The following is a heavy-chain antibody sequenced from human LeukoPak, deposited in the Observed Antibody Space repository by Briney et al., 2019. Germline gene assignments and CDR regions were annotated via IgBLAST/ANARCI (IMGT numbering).Heavy chain of an antibody. J-gene: IGHJ3*02. D-gene: IGHD2-2*01. V-gene: IGHV4-4*09. CDR1: GPISSYY. Sequence: SETLSLTCTVSGPISSYYWSWIRPPPGKGLEWIGYIYTSGSTNYNPSLKSRVTISVDTSKNQFSLDLSSVTAADTAVYYCARQKCTSTSCLTKNAFDIWGQGTMVTVSS. CDR3: ARQKCTSTSCLTKNAFDI. CDR2: IYTSGST.